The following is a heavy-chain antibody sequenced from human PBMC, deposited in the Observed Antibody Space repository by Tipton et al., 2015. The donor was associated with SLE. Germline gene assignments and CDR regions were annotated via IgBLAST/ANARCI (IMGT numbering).Heavy chain of an antibody. CDR2: IYYSGST. J-gene: IGHJ6*03. CDR3: ARDGRQQLVYYYYYMDV. V-gene: IGHV4-39*07. D-gene: IGHD6-13*01. Sequence: TLSLTCTVSGGSIRSSSYYWGWIRQPPGKGLEWIGSIYYSGSTYYNPSLKSRVTISVDTSKNQFSLKLSSVTAADTAVYYCARDGRQQLVYYYYYMDVWGKGTTVTVSS. CDR1: GGSIRSSSYY.